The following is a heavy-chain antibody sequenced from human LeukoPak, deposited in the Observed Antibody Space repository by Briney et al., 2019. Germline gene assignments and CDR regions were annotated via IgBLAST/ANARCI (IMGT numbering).Heavy chain of an antibody. Sequence: ASVKVSCKASGYTFTGYYMHWVRQAPGQGLEWMGWINPNSGGTNYAQKFQGRVTMTRDTSISTAYMELSRLRSDDTAVYYCAKDTYYDILNWFDPWGQGTLVTVSS. D-gene: IGHD3-9*01. J-gene: IGHJ5*02. CDR3: AKDTYYDILNWFDP. CDR1: GYTFTGYY. V-gene: IGHV1-2*02. CDR2: INPNSGGT.